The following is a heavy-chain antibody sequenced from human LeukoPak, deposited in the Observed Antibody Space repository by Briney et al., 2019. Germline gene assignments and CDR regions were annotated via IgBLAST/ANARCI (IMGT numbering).Heavy chain of an antibody. V-gene: IGHV4-34*01. D-gene: IGHD2-2*01. CDR3: ARGSRSSTSCYLNY. J-gene: IGHJ4*02. CDR2: INHSGST. Sequence: SETLSLTCAVYGGSFSGYYWSWIRQPPGKGLEWIGEINHSGSTNYNPSLKSRVTISVDTSKNQLSLKLSSVTAADTAVYYCARGSRSSTSCYLNYWGQGNLVTVSS. CDR1: GGSFSGYY.